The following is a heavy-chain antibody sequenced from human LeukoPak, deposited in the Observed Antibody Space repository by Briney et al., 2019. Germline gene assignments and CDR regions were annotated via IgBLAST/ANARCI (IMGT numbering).Heavy chain of an antibody. D-gene: IGHD3-3*01. CDR2: IYYSGST. J-gene: IGHJ6*03. CDR1: GGSISSYY. V-gene: IGHV4-59*08. Sequence: PSETLSLTCTVSGGSISSYYWSWIRQPPGKGLEWIGYIYYSGSTNYNPSLKSRVTISVDTSKNQFSLKLSSVTAADTAVYYCARHLLRFLYYMDVWGKGTTVTVSS. CDR3: ARHLLRFLYYMDV.